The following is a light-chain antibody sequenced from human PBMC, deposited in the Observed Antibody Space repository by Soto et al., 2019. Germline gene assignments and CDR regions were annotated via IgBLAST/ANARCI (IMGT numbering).Light chain of an antibody. CDR1: SSDVGGYNY. V-gene: IGLV2-14*01. CDR2: EVS. CDR3: SSYTSSSPYV. Sequence: QSALTQPASVSGSPGQSITISCTGTSSDVGGYNYVSWYQQHPGKAPKHMIYEVSNRPSGVSNRFTGSKSGITASLTNSGLHAEYEADYYGSSYTSSSPYVFGTGTKLTVL. J-gene: IGLJ1*01.